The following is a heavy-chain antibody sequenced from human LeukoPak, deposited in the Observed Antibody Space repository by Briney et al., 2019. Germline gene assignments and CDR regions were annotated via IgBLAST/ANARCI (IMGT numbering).Heavy chain of an antibody. CDR1: GGSISSYY. CDR3: ARTTVTTYRLDY. J-gene: IGHJ4*02. CDR2: IYYSGST. D-gene: IGHD4-17*01. V-gene: IGHV4-59*08. Sequence: SETLSLTCTVSGGSISSYYWSWIRQPPGKGLEWIGYIYYSGSTNYNPSLKSRVTISVDTSKNQFSLKLSSVTAADTAVYYCARTTVTTYRLDYWGQGTLVTVSS.